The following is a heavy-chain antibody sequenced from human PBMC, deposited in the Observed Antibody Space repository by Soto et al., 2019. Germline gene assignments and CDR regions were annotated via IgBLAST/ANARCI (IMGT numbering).Heavy chain of an antibody. CDR1: GYTFTGYY. CDR2: INPNSGGT. J-gene: IGHJ6*02. V-gene: IGHV1-2*02. Sequence: ASVKVSCKASGYTFTGYYMHWVRQAPGQGLEWMGWINPNSGGTNYAQKFQGRVTMTRDTSISTAYMELSRLRSDDTAVYYCVRERKCSSTSCSFWQLNRAGHYGMDVWGQGTTVTVSS. D-gene: IGHD2-2*01. CDR3: VRERKCSSTSCSFWQLNRAGHYGMDV.